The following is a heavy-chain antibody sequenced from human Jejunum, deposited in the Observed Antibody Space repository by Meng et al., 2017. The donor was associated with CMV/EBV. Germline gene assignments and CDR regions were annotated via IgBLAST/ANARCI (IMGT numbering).Heavy chain of an antibody. CDR1: GFTFHDAW. CDR3: TPGGGGVGD. D-gene: IGHD2-8*02. J-gene: IGHJ4*02. CDR2: IKKKADGETT. Sequence: LPCAASGFTFHDAWLSWVRQAPGKGLEWVGLIKKKADGETTDYAAPVKGRFTISRDDSKNIVYLQMNSLKIEDTAVYYCTPGGGGVGDWGQGTLVTVSS. V-gene: IGHV3-15*01.